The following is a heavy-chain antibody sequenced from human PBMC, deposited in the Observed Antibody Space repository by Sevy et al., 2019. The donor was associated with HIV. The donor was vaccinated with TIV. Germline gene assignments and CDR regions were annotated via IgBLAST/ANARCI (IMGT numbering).Heavy chain of an antibody. CDR3: ALERLSSDVAEYFQN. CDR2: ISFDATNK. D-gene: IGHD1-1*01. CDR1: GFTFNRCS. Sequence: GGSLRLSCAASGFTFNRCSMHWVRQAPGKGLEWVATISFDATNKHYADSVKGRFTISRDNFQNSLFLQMDSLRPEDTAVYYCALERLSSDVAEYFQNWGQGTLVTVSS. V-gene: IGHV3-30-3*01. J-gene: IGHJ1*01.